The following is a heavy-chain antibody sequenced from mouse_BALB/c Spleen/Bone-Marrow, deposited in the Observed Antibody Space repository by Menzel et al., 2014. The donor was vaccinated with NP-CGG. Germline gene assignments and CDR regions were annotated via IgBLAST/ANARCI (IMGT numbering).Heavy chain of an antibody. D-gene: IGHD2-2*01. J-gene: IGHJ2*01. Sequence: EVNLVESGGGLVQPGGSLRLSCATSGFTFTDYYMSWVRQPPGKALEWLGFIRNKANGYTTEYSASVKGRFTISRDNSQSILYHQMNTLRAEDSATYYCARDGYDDYWGQGTTLTVSS. V-gene: IGHV7-3*02. CDR3: ARDGYDDY. CDR1: GFTFTDYY. CDR2: IRNKANGYTT.